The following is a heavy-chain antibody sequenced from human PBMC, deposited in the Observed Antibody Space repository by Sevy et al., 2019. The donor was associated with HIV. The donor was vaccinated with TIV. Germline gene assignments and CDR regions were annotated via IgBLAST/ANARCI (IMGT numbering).Heavy chain of an antibody. CDR1: GYSISSGYY. V-gene: IGHV4-38-2*01. CDR3: ARSVSGFDY. Sequence: PSETLSLTCAVSGYSISSGYYWGWIRQPPGRGLEWIGGISHSGSTYYNPSLKGRFTISVDTSKNQFSLKLSSVTAADTAVYYCARSVSGFDYWGQGTLVTVSS. J-gene: IGHJ4*02. CDR2: ISHSGST. D-gene: IGHD3-16*01.